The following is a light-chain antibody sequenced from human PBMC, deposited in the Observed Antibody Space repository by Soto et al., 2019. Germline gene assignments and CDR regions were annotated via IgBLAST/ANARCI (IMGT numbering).Light chain of an antibody. CDR2: GAS. CDR1: LSVSSN. V-gene: IGKV3-15*01. J-gene: IGKJ1*01. Sequence: EIVMTQSPATLSVSPGERATLSCRASLSVSSNLAWYQQKPGQAPRLLIYGASTRATGIPARFSGSGSGTEFTLTISSLQSEDFAVYYCQQYGTWWTFGQGTKVEIK. CDR3: QQYGTWWT.